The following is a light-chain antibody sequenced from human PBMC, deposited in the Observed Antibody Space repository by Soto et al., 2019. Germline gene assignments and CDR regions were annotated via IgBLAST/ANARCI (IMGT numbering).Light chain of an antibody. V-gene: IGLV3-10*01. CDR2: DDN. CDR3: YSTDSSGNQSV. J-gene: IGLJ3*02. Sequence: SYELTQPPSVSVSPGQTARITCSGDALPQKYAFWYQQKSGQAPVLVIYDDNKRPSGIPERFSGSSSGTVATLTISGAQVEDEADDHCYSTDSSGNQSVFGGGTKLTVL. CDR1: ALPQKY.